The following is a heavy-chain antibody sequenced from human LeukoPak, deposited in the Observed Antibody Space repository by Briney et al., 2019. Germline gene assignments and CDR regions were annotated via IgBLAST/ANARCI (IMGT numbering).Heavy chain of an antibody. CDR2: VYYGGST. J-gene: IGHJ4*02. CDR1: GGSISSYY. Sequence: PSETLSLTCTVSGGSISSYYWSWIRQPPGKGLEWIGYVYYGGSTDYSPSLKSRATISLDTSKNQLSLHLTSVTAAGTAVYYCARQLAGLAPPGFIDSWGQGTLVTVSS. D-gene: IGHD3-3*02. CDR3: ARQLAGLAPPGFIDS. V-gene: IGHV4-59*08.